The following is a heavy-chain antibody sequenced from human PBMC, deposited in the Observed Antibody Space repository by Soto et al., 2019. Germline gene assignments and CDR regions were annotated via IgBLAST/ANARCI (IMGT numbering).Heavy chain of an antibody. D-gene: IGHD1-1*01. CDR1: GFTFSDYY. CDR2: SSNSGTFS. J-gene: IGHJ4*02. CDR3: ARSGDNYNRLDY. Sequence: LRLSCEGSGFTFSDYYISWIRQAPGKGLEWISYSSNSGTFSRCADSVKGRFSISRDNTKNLLYLQMNSLRAEDTAVYYCARSGDNYNRLDYWGQGTPVT. V-gene: IGHV3-11*06.